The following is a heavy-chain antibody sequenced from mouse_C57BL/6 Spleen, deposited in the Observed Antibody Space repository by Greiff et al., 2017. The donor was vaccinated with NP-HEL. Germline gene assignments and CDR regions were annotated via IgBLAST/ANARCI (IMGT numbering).Heavy chain of an antibody. V-gene: IGHV7-3*01. CDR3: ARYSNYFDY. CDR1: GFTFTDYY. J-gene: IGHJ2*01. Sequence: EVQLVESGGGLVQPGGSLSLSCAASGFTFTDYYMSWVRQPPGKALEWLGFIRNKANGYTTEYSASVKGRFTISRDNSQSTLYLQMNALRAEDSATYYCARYSNYFDYWGQGTTLTVSS. CDR2: IRNKANGYTT.